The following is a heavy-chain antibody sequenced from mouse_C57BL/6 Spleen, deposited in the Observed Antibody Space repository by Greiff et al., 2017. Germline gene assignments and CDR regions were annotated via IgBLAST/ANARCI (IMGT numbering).Heavy chain of an antibody. CDR3: GREELGRPYWYFDV. CDR2: INPSSGYT. D-gene: IGHD4-1*01. J-gene: IGHJ1*03. Sequence: QVQLQQSGAELAKPGASVKLSCKASGYTFTSYWMHWVKQRPGQGLEWIGYINPSSGYTKYNQKFKDKATLTADTSSSTAYMQLSSRTYEDSAVYDGGREELGRPYWYFDVWGTGTTVTVSS. CDR1: GYTFTSYW. V-gene: IGHV1-7*01.